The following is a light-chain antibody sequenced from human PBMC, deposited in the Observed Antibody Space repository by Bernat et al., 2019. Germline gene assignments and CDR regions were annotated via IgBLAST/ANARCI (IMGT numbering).Light chain of an antibody. CDR1: QAISKY. CDR2: GAS. CDR3: QQYDRYPLA. J-gene: IGKJ4*01. Sequence: DIQMTQSPSSLSASAGDRVTITCRATQAISKYLAWVQQKPGKAPKSLIYGASTLFSGVPSRFSGSGSETDFTLTISSLQPEDSATYYCQQYDRYPLAFGGGTKVEVK. V-gene: IGKV1-16*01.